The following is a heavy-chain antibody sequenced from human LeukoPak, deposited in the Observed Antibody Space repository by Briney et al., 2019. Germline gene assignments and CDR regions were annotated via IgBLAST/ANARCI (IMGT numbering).Heavy chain of an antibody. CDR3: AKDRYSYAFEYSDS. D-gene: IGHD5-18*01. V-gene: IGHV3-30*18. J-gene: IGHJ4*02. Sequence: GGSLRLSCAASGFTFSNYGMSWLRQAPGEGLDWVAVISNDGSKKYYADSVKGRFTISRDNSKNTLSLQVSSLRTEDTAVYYCAKDRYSYAFEYSDSWGQGTLVTVSS. CDR2: ISNDGSKK. CDR1: GFTFSNYG.